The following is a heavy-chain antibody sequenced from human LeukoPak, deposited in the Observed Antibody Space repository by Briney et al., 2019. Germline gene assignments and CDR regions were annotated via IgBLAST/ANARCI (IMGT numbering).Heavy chain of an antibody. CDR1: GYTFTSYG. V-gene: IGHV1-2*02. D-gene: IGHD3-22*01. Sequence: ASVKVSCKASGYTFTSYGISWVRQAPGQGLEWMGWINPNSGGTNYAQKFQGRVTMTRDTSISTAYMELSRLRSDDTAVYYCAREELDSSGYWFDPWGQGTLVTVSS. CDR2: INPNSGGT. CDR3: AREELDSSGYWFDP. J-gene: IGHJ5*02.